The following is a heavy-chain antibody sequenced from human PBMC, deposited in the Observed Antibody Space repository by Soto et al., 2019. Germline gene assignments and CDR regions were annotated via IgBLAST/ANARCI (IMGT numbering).Heavy chain of an antibody. CDR2: IDPSDSYT. J-gene: IGHJ6*02. Sequence: PGESLKISCKGSGYSFTSYWISWVRQMPGKGLEWMGRIDPSDSYTNYSPSFQGHVTISADKSISTAYLQWSSLKASDTAMYYCAGLAGYSSGWYEYYYYGMDVWGQGTTVTVSS. CDR3: AGLAGYSSGWYEYYYYGMDV. D-gene: IGHD6-19*01. CDR1: GYSFTSYW. V-gene: IGHV5-10-1*01.